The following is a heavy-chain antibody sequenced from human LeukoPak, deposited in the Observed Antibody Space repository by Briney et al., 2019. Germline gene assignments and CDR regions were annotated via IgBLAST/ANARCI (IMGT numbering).Heavy chain of an antibody. CDR2: IYYSGST. CDR1: GGSISSHY. V-gene: IGHV4-59*11. CDR3: ARGSTPTPFDY. J-gene: IGHJ4*02. Sequence: SETLSLTCTVSGGSISSHYWSWIRQPPGKGLEWIGHIYYSGSTNYNPSLKSRVTISVDTSKNQFSLKLNSVTAADTAVYYCARGSTPTPFDYWGQGTLVTVSS. D-gene: IGHD6-13*01.